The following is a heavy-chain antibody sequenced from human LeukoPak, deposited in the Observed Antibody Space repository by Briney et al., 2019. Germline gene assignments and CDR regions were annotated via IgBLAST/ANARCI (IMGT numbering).Heavy chain of an antibody. J-gene: IGHJ4*02. D-gene: IGHD3-3*01. Sequence: SQTLSLTCTVSGGSISSGDYYWSWIRQPPGKGLEWIGYIYYSGSTYYNPSLKSRVTISVDTSKNQFSLKLSSVTAADTAVYYSARGDVVWSGYQAGYYFDYWGQGTLVTVSS. V-gene: IGHV4-30-4*08. CDR2: IYYSGST. CDR3: ARGDVVWSGYQAGYYFDY. CDR1: GGSISSGDYY.